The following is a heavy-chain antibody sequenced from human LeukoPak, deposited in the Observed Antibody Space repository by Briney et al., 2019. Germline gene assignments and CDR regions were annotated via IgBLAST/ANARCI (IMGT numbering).Heavy chain of an antibody. J-gene: IGHJ3*01. D-gene: IGHD5-24*01. CDR3: AKDIQLST. Sequence: GGSLRLSCAASGFTFSVAAMTWVRQAPGKGLEWVSLIGASGESTYYADSVKGRFTISRDNPKNSLSLQMNSLRVEDTAMYFCAKDIQLSTWGLGTMVTVSS. V-gene: IGHV3-23*01. CDR1: GFTFSVAA. CDR2: IGASGEST.